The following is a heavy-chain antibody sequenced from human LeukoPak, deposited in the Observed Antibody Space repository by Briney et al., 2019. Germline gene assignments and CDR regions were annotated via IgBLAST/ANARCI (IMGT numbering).Heavy chain of an antibody. CDR2: ISGSGGST. CDR1: GFTFSSYA. V-gene: IGHV3-23*01. Sequence: GGSLRLSCAASGFTFSSYAMSWVRQAPGMGLEWVSAISGSGGSTYYADSVKGRFTISRDNSKNTLYLQMNSLRAEDTAVYYCAREIDYGDYFDYWGQGTLVTVSS. CDR3: AREIDYGDYFDY. D-gene: IGHD4-17*01. J-gene: IGHJ4*02.